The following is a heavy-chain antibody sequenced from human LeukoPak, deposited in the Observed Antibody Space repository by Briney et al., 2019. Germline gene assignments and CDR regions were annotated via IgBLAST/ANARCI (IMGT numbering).Heavy chain of an antibody. V-gene: IGHV3-11*06. CDR2: ISSSSSYT. Sequence: GGSLRLSCAASGFTFSDYYMSWIRQAPGKGLEWVSYISSSSSYTNYADSVKGRFTISRDNAKNSLYLQMNSLRAEDTAAYYCARGWYGDYGHDAFDIWGQGTMVTVSS. D-gene: IGHD4-17*01. CDR3: ARGWYGDYGHDAFDI. J-gene: IGHJ3*02. CDR1: GFTFSDYY.